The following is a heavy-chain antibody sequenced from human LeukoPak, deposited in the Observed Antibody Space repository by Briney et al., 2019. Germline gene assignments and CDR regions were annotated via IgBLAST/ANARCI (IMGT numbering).Heavy chain of an antibody. CDR3: ARGGGRYSVDY. V-gene: IGHV1-2*02. Sequence: ASVKVSCKASGYTLTGYYIHWVRQAPGQGLEWMGWMNPNSGGTKSAQKFQGRVTMTRDTSITTVYMELSGLSFDDTAVYYCARGGGRYSVDYWGQGTLVIVSS. J-gene: IGHJ4*02. D-gene: IGHD1-26*01. CDR1: GYTLTGYY. CDR2: MNPNSGGT.